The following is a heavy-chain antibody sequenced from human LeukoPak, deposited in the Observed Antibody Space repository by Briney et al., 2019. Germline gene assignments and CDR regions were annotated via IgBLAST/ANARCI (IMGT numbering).Heavy chain of an antibody. J-gene: IGHJ4*02. D-gene: IGHD2-21*02. V-gene: IGHV4-39*01. Sequence: SETLSLTCTVSGDSISSSSYYWGWIRQPPGKGLEWIGNINYSGRTYYNPSLKSRVTISVDTSKNQFSLKLSSVTAADTAVYYCARNPSLHIVVVTAIDYWGLGTLVAVSS. CDR2: INYSGRT. CDR3: ARNPSLHIVVVTAIDY. CDR1: GDSISSSSYY.